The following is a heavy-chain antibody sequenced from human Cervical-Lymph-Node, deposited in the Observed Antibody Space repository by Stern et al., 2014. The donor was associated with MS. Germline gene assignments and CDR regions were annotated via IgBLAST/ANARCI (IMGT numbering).Heavy chain of an antibody. V-gene: IGHV1-69*01. Sequence: QVQLVQSGAEVKKPGSSGKVSCKASGGSFTRKTLSWVRQAPGQGLEWMGGIIPIFGAAKSAPKFQGRVTITADESTSTAYMELTSLRFGDTAVYYCTRDGDYDAFEVWGQGTMVIVSS. J-gene: IGHJ3*01. CDR2: IIPIFGAA. CDR3: TRDGDYDAFEV. D-gene: IGHD4-17*01. CDR1: GGSFTRKT.